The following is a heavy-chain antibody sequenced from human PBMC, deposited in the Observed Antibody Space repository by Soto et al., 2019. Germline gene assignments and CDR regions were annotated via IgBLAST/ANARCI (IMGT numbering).Heavy chain of an antibody. J-gene: IGHJ6*02. CDR3: ASSAGHPCDFSSSTGMYV. Sequence: PSETLSLTCSVSGASIRSYYWHWIRQPPGKGLEWIGYVYTSDYTRYSSSLKSRVTISVDTSKSQFYLRLNSVTAADTAVYYCASSAGHPCDFSSSTGMYVWAQRTTVTVSS. D-gene: IGHD2-21*01. CDR1: GASIRSYY. V-gene: IGHV4-4*08. CDR2: VYTSDYT.